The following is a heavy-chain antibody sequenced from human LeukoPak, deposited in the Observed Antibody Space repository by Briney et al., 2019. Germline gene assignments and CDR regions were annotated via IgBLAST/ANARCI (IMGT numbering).Heavy chain of an antibody. D-gene: IGHD6-19*01. CDR2: INSDARST. CDR3: ARGADTGYSSDS. Sequence: GGSLRLSCAASGFTFSNYWMHWVRQAPGKGLVWVSRINSDARSTSYADSVKGRFSISRDNAKNTLYLQMNSLRAEDTAVYYCARGADTGYSSDSWGQGTLVTVSS. V-gene: IGHV3-74*01. CDR1: GFTFSNYW. J-gene: IGHJ5*02.